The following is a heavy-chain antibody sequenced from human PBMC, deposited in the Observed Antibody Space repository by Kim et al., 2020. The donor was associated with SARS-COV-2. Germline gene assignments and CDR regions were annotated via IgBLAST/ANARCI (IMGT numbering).Heavy chain of an antibody. CDR3: ARAGATVTTWDY. Sequence: NYAQKLQGRVTMTTDTSTSTAYMELRSLRSDDTAVYYCARAGATVTTWDYWGQGTLVTVSS. J-gene: IGHJ4*02. D-gene: IGHD4-17*01. V-gene: IGHV1-18*01.